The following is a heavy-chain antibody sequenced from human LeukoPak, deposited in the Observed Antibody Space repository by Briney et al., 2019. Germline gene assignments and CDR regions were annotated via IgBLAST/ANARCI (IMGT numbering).Heavy chain of an antibody. CDR1: GGTFSSYA. CDR2: IIPIFGTA. CDR3: AKTSVGEGRIIGSGYFDS. Sequence: ASVKVSCKASGGTFSSYAISWVRQAPGQGLEWMGGIIPIFGTANYAQKFQGRVTITADESTSTAYMELSSLRAEDTAVYYCAKTSVGEGRIIGSGYFDSWGQGTLVTVSS. D-gene: IGHD2-15*01. J-gene: IGHJ4*02. V-gene: IGHV1-69*13.